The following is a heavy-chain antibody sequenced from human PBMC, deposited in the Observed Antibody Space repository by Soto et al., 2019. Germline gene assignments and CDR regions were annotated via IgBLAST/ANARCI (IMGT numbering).Heavy chain of an antibody. Sequence: GASVKVSCKASGITFSTYAIHWVRQAPGQRLEWMGWINAGNGNTRYSQKFQGRVTLTRDTSASTAYMDLSSLRSEDTDIYYCARAISGYVTWGQGTLVTVSS. J-gene: IGHJ5*02. D-gene: IGHD5-12*01. CDR1: GITFSTYA. CDR2: INAGNGNT. V-gene: IGHV1-3*01. CDR3: ARAISGYVT.